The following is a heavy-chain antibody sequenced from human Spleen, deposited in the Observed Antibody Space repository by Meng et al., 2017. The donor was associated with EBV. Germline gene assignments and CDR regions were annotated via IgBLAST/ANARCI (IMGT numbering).Heavy chain of an antibody. CDR3: TTASIPEDY. Sequence: GSGGGLGRPAGSLSPYCAASGLTFSNAWMSWVRQAPGKGLEWVGRIKSKTDGGTTDYAAPVKGRFTISRDDSKNTLYLQMNSLKTEDTAVYYCTTASIPEDYWGQGTLVTVSS. V-gene: IGHV3-15*01. CDR2: IKSKTDGGTT. J-gene: IGHJ4*02. CDR1: GLTFSNAW. D-gene: IGHD2/OR15-2a*01.